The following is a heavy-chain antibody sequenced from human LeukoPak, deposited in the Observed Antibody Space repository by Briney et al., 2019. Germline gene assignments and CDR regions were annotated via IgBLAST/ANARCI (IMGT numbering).Heavy chain of an antibody. D-gene: IGHD1-26*01. CDR1: SESFSGYF. CDR3: ARPSGSWHGSYYWNWFDP. CDR2: INYSGST. J-gene: IGHJ5*02. V-gene: IGHV4-34*01. Sequence: SETLSLTCAIYSESFSGYFWSWIRQPPGKGLEWIGEINYSGSTNYNPSLKSRVTISVDTSKNQFSLKLSSVTAADTAVYYCARPSGSWHGSYYWNWFDPWGQGTLVTVSS.